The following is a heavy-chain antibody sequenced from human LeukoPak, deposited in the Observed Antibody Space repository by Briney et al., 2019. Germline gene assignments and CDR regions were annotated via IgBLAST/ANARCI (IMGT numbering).Heavy chain of an antibody. J-gene: IGHJ4*02. Sequence: ASVKVSCKASGYTFTNYYMHWVRQAPGQGLEWMGIINPSGGSTTYAQKFQGRVTITADESTSTAYMELSSLRSEDTAVYYCARVERGYSYGSYWGQGTLVTVSS. CDR1: GYTFTNYY. V-gene: IGHV1-46*01. CDR2: INPSGGST. D-gene: IGHD5-18*01. CDR3: ARVERGYSYGSY.